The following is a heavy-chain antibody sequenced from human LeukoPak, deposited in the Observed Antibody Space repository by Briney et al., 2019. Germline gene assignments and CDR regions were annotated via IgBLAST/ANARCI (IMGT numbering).Heavy chain of an antibody. D-gene: IGHD1-1*01. CDR2: IKQDASSL. J-gene: IGHJ4*02. CDR1: GFSFDDYD. CDR3: ARTRYSDEAFDY. Sequence: PGGSLRLSCAASGFSFDDYDMSWVRQAPDKGLEWVANIKQDASSLNYAGSVKGRFTISRDNAKKSLYLQMNSLRAEDTALYYCARTRYSDEAFDYWAQGTLVTVSS. V-gene: IGHV3-7*04.